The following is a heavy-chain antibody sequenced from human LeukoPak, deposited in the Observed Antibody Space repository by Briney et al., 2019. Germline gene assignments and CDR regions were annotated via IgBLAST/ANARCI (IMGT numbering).Heavy chain of an antibody. V-gene: IGHV4-59*01. D-gene: IGHD3-3*01. CDR2: IYYSGST. J-gene: IGHJ4*02. Sequence: PSETLSLTCTVSGGSISSYYWSWIRQPPGKGLEWIGYIYYSGSTNYNPSLKSRVTISVDTSKNQFSLKLSSVTAADTAVYYCARGSYDFWSGYYMHFDYWGQGTLVTVSS. CDR3: ARGSYDFWSGYYMHFDY. CDR1: GGSISSYY.